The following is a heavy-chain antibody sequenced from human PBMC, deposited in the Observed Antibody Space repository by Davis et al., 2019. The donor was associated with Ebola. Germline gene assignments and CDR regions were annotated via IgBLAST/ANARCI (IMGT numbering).Heavy chain of an antibody. CDR2: IKQDGSEK. J-gene: IGHJ6*02. Sequence: GESLKISCAAFGFTFSSYWMSWVRQAPGKGLEWVANIKQDGSEKYYVDSVKGRFTLSRDNAKNSLYLQMNSLRAEDTAVYYCAREGGRTYYDFWSGYYYYYGMDVWGQGTTVTVSS. V-gene: IGHV3-7*03. CDR1: GFTFSSYW. D-gene: IGHD3-3*01. CDR3: AREGGRTYYDFWSGYYYYYGMDV.